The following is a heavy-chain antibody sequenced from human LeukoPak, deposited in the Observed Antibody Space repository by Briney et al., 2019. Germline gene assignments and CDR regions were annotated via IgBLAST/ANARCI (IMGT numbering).Heavy chain of an antibody. J-gene: IGHJ4*02. CDR1: GFTFNSYS. D-gene: IGHD3-3*01. Sequence: GGSLRLSCAASGFTFNSYSMNWVRQTPGKGLEWVSSISRSSGYIYYADSVKGRFTISRDNVKNSLYLQMNSLRAEDTAVYYCARDFRDSPYDFCSGPYYFDYWGQGTLVTVSS. CDR3: ARDFRDSPYDFCSGPYYFDY. CDR2: ISRSSGYI. V-gene: IGHV3-21*01.